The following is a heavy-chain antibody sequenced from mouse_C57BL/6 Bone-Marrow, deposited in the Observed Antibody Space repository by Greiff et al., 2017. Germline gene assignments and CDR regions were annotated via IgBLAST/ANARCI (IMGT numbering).Heavy chain of an antibody. CDR2: IWRGGST. Sequence: VMLVESGPGLVQPSQSLSITCTVSGFSLTSYGVHWVRQSPGKGLEWLGVIWRGGSTDYNAAFMSRLSITKDNSKSQVFFKMNSLQADDTAIYYCAKEVVANDNYAMDYWGQGTSVTVAS. V-gene: IGHV2-5*01. CDR3: AKEVVANDNYAMDY. CDR1: GFSLTSYG. D-gene: IGHD1-1*01. J-gene: IGHJ4*01.